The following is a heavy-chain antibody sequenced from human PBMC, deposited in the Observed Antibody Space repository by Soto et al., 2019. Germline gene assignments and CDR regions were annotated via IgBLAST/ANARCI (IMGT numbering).Heavy chain of an antibody. V-gene: IGHV1-58*01. CDR3: AAGASSGYHGR. J-gene: IGHJ4*02. CDR1: GFTFTSSS. CDR2: ITVGTGNT. D-gene: IGHD3-22*01. Sequence: SVKVSCKASGFTFTSSSVQWVRQARGQRLEWIGWITVGTGNTNYAQKFQERVTITRDMSTSTAYMELSNLRSEDTAVSYCAAGASSGYHGRWGQGTQVTVSS.